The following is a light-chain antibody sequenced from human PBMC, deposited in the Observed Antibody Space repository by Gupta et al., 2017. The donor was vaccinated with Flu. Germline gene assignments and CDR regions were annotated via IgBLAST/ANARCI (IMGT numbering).Light chain of an antibody. CDR1: QSVLYSPNNKNY. J-gene: IGKJ3*01. CDR2: WAS. V-gene: IGKV4-1*01. Sequence: NCKSRQSVLYSPNNKNYLAWYQQKPGQPPKLLVYWASTRESGVPDRFSGSGSGTDFTLTITSLQAEDVAVYYCQQYASTPFTFGHGTKVDIK. CDR3: QQYASTPFT.